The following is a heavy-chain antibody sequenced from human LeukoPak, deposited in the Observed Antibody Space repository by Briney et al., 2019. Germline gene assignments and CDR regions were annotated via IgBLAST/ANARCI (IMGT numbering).Heavy chain of an antibody. CDR3: AKGIQLWLPYYFDY. J-gene: IGHJ4*02. D-gene: IGHD5-18*01. Sequence: PGGSLRLSCAASRFTFSNYAMSWVRQAPGKGLEWVSSISGSGGSTYYADSVKGRFTISRDNSKNTLYLQMNSPRAEDTAVYYCAKGIQLWLPYYFDYWGQGTLVTVSS. V-gene: IGHV3-23*01. CDR1: RFTFSNYA. CDR2: ISGSGGST.